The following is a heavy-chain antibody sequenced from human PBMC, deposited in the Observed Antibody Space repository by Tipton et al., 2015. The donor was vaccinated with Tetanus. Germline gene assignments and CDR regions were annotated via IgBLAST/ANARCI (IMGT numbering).Heavy chain of an antibody. J-gene: IGHJ5*02. V-gene: IGHV3-30*03. CDR1: GFSFRDFG. CDR2: ISYAGVDK. D-gene: IGHD3-22*01. CDR3: AMDRSYQSSGYSINWFDP. Sequence: QLVQSGGDVVQPGTSLRLSCAASGFSFRDFGMHWVRQAPGKGLEWVATISYAGVDKNVADSMKGRFTLSRDNSKNTLFLQMNSLRAEDTALFYCAMDRSYQSSGYSINWFDPWGQGTLVTVSS.